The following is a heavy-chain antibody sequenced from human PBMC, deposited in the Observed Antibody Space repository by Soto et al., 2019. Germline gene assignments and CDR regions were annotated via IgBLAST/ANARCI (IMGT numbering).Heavy chain of an antibody. V-gene: IGHV3-15*01. CDR1: GFTFSNAW. Sequence: GGSLRLSCAASGFTFSNAWMSWVRQAPGKGLEWVGRIKSKTDGGTTDYAAPVKGRFTISRDDSKNTLYLQMNSLKTEDTAVYYCTTPPNYDILTGYSPYDYWGQGTLVTVSS. CDR2: IKSKTDGGTT. J-gene: IGHJ4*02. CDR3: TTPPNYDILTGYSPYDY. D-gene: IGHD3-9*01.